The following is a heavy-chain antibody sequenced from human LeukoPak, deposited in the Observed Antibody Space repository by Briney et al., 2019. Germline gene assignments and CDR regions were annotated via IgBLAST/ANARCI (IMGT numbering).Heavy chain of an antibody. J-gene: IGHJ4*02. Sequence: PGGSLRLSCAASGFSFSSFGMHWVRQAPGKGLEWVAFIRYDGSNKSYADSVKGRFTTSRDNSKNTLYLQMNSLGAEDTAVYHYVKAFDYYVDHWGQGMLVTVSS. CDR3: VKAFDYYVDH. D-gene: IGHD3-10*01. CDR2: IRYDGSNK. CDR1: GFSFSSFG. V-gene: IGHV3-30*02.